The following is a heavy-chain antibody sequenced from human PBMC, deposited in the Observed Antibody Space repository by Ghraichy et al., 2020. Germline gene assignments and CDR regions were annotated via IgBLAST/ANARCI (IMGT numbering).Heavy chain of an antibody. V-gene: IGHV1-2*02. Sequence: ASVKVSCKASGYTFSGYYVNWVRQAPGQGLEWMGWIDPSSGATDYAQKFQGRVTMTRDTAITTAYMELRSLEIDDTAVYYCASKLPADYWGQGTLVTVSS. J-gene: IGHJ4*02. CDR2: IDPSSGAT. CDR3: ASKLPADY. CDR1: GYTFSGYY.